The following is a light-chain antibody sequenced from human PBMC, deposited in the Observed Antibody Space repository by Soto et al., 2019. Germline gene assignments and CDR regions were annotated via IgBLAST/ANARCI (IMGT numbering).Light chain of an antibody. CDR1: QALSNY. V-gene: IGKV1-9*01. CDR2: SAS. Sequence: DIQLTQSPSVLSASVGDTVTITCRASQALSNYLAWYQQKPGKAPDFLICSASTLQSGVPSRFSGSGSETEFSLTIRALQPEDFATYYCQQLSRYPLTFGGGTKV. CDR3: QQLSRYPLT. J-gene: IGKJ4*01.